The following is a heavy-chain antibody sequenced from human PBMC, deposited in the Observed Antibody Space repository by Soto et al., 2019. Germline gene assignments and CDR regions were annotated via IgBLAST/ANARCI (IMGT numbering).Heavy chain of an antibody. Sequence: GGSLRLSCAASGFTFDDYAMHWVRQAPGKGLEWVSGISWNSGSIGYADSVKGRFTISRDNAKNSLYLQMNSLRAEDTALYYCAKGGMVYLSPKGFDYWGQGTLVTVSS. CDR2: ISWNSGSI. CDR1: GFTFDDYA. D-gene: IGHD2-8*01. V-gene: IGHV3-9*01. CDR3: AKGGMVYLSPKGFDY. J-gene: IGHJ4*02.